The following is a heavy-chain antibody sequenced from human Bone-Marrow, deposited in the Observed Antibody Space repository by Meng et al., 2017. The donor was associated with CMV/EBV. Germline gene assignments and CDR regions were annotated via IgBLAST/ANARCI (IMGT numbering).Heavy chain of an antibody. CDR1: GGTFNRYA. V-gene: IGHV1-69*05. CDR2: IIPIFRTA. D-gene: IGHD6-13*01. CDR3: ARGGYGSSWPSRGYYYGMDV. J-gene: IGHJ6*02. Sequence: SVKVSCKASGGTFNRYAISWVRQAPGQGLEWMGGIIPIFRTANYAQKFQGRVTITTDDSTSTAYMDLSSLRSEDTAVYYCARGGYGSSWPSRGYYYGMDVWGQGTTVTVSS.